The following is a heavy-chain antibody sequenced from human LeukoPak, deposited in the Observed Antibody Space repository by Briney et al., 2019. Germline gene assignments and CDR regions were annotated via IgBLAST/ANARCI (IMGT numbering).Heavy chain of an antibody. Sequence: GASVKVSCKAPGYTFTGYYMHWVRQAPGQGLEWMGWINPNSGGTNYAQKFQGRVTMTRDTSISTAYMELSRLRSDDTAVYYCARGMYYYDSSGYYSSIFDYWGQGTLVTVSS. CDR1: GYTFTGYY. V-gene: IGHV1-2*02. J-gene: IGHJ4*02. CDR3: ARGMYYYDSSGYYSSIFDY. CDR2: INPNSGGT. D-gene: IGHD3-22*01.